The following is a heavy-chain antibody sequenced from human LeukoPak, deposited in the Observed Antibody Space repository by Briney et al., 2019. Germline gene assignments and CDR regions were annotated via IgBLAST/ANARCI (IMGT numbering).Heavy chain of an antibody. V-gene: IGHV1-2*02. CDR2: INPKSGGT. D-gene: IGHD3-22*01. CDR3: ARDDSSGYSTGTAEN. J-gene: IGHJ4*02. Sequence: GASVKVSCTASGYTFTDYYIHWVRQAPGQGLEWMGWINPKSGGTNYAQKFQGRVTMTRDTSISTAYMELSGLRSDDTAVYYCARDDSSGYSTGTAENWGQGTLVTVSS. CDR1: GYTFTDYY.